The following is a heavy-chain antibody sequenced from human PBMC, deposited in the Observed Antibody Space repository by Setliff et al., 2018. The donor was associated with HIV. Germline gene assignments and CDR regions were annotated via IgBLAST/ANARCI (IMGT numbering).Heavy chain of an antibody. Sequence: PGGSLRLSCTASGFTFANYVMNWFRQAPGKGLEWVGVIRSKAFGGTTDYAASVKGRFTISRDDSKSIAYLQMSSLKTEDTAVYYCSTGGSIYQYFDLWGRGTLVTVSS. CDR1: GFTFANYV. D-gene: IGHD2-15*01. J-gene: IGHJ2*01. CDR2: IRSKAFGGTT. V-gene: IGHV3-49*03. CDR3: STGGSIYQYFDL.